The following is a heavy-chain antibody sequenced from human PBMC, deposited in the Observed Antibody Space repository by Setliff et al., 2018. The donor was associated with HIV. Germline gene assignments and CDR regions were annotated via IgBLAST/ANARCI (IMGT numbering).Heavy chain of an antibody. Sequence: SETLSLTCNVSGDPISNHYWNWIRQPPGKGLEWIATIYNSGNSVSNPSLKSRVTISIDTSKNHFSLTLNSVTAADTAVYYCARRDQYGGSPYFESWGQGALVTVSS. CDR3: ARRDQYGGSPYFES. D-gene: IGHD3-10*01. V-gene: IGHV4-59*08. CDR1: GDPISNHY. J-gene: IGHJ4*02. CDR2: IYNSGNS.